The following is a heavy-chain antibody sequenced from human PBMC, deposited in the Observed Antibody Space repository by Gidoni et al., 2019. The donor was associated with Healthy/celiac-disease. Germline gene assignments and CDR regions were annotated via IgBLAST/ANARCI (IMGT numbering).Heavy chain of an antibody. Sequence: EVQLVESGGGLVKPGGSLRISCAASGFTFSSYSMNWVRQAPGKGLECVSSISISSIYIYYAASVKARFTISRDNAKNSLYLQMNSLRAEDTAVDYCARSGGGTFDYWGQGTLVTVSS. J-gene: IGHJ4*02. CDR1: GFTFSSYS. CDR2: ISISSIYI. V-gene: IGHV3-21*01. CDR3: ARSGGGTFDY. D-gene: IGHD3-16*01.